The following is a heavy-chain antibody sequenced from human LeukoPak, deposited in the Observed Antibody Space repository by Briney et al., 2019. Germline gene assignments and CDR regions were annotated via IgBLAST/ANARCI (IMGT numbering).Heavy chain of an antibody. D-gene: IGHD3-3*01. CDR1: GYTFTSYG. J-gene: IGHJ4*02. CDR3: ARDAGFEEGVVINAFDY. Sequence: ASVKVSCKASGYTFTSYGISWVRQAPGQGLEWMGWICAYNGNTNYAQKLQGRVTMTTDTSTSTAYMELRSLRSDDTAVYYCARDAGFEEGVVINAFDYRGQGTLVTVSS. CDR2: ICAYNGNT. V-gene: IGHV1-18*01.